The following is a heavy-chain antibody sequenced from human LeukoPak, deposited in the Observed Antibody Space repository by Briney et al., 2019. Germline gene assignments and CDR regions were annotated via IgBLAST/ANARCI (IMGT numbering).Heavy chain of an antibody. CDR2: KKQEGSER. D-gene: IGHD3-9*01. Sequence: GGSLRLSCAASGFTFRHYWMSWVRQAPGKGLEGVDNKKQEGSERYYVDSGKSRFTISRDKAKSSLYLQMNSVRAEDTAVYYCARSLSHYGALTGYPGRPRWGQGTLVTVSS. CDR3: ARSLSHYGALTGYPGRPR. J-gene: IGHJ4*02. CDR1: GFTFRHYW. V-gene: IGHV3-7*01.